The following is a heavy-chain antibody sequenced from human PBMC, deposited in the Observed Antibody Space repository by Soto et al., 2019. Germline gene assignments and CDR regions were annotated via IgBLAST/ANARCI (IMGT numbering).Heavy chain of an antibody. D-gene: IGHD6-19*01. J-gene: IGHJ4*02. Sequence: QVQLVESGGGVVQPGRSLRVSCAASGFTFSIYAMHWVRQAPGTGLEWVAVISYDGTKTYYADSVKGRFTISRDNSKNTVYLQMNSLRDEDTAVYYCALDRGPSRQWRIDPFDYWGQGTVVTVSP. CDR1: GFTFSIYA. V-gene: IGHV3-30*03. CDR2: ISYDGTKT. CDR3: ALDRGPSRQWRIDPFDY.